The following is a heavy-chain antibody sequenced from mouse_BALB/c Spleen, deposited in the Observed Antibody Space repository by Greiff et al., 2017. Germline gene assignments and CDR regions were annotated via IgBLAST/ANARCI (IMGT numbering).Heavy chain of an antibody. V-gene: IGHV1S56*01. CDR2: IYPGAGDT. J-gene: IGHJ4*01. Sequence: QVQLKESGPELVKPGASVRISCKASGYTFTSYYIHWVKQRPGQGLEWIGRIYPGAGDTNYNGKFKGKATLTADKSSSTAYMQLSSLTSVDSAVYFCSTGAMDYWGQGTSVTVSA. CDR1: GYTFTSYY. D-gene: IGHD1-1*01. CDR3: STGAMDY.